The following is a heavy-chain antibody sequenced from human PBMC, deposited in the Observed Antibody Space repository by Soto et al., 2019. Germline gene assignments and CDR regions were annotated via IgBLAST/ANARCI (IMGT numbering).Heavy chain of an antibody. D-gene: IGHD6-19*01. CDR1: GFTFRSYS. Sequence: RLSCAASGFTFRSYSMNWVRQAPGKGLEWVSYISSSSSTIYYADSVKGRFTISRDNAKNSLYLQMNSLRDEDTAVYYCASGSAFSSGWTFDAFDIWGQGTMVTVSS. CDR3: ASGSAFSSGWTFDAFDI. V-gene: IGHV3-48*02. J-gene: IGHJ3*02. CDR2: ISSSSSTI.